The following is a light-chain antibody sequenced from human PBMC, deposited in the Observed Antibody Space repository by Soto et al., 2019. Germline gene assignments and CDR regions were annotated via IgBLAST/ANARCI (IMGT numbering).Light chain of an antibody. CDR2: EVS. V-gene: IGLV2-8*01. CDR3: SSYAGSNNYV. J-gene: IGLJ1*01. Sequence: QCAVTQPPSASGAPGQAVTIPCTGTSSDVGGYNYVSWYQQHPGKAPKLIISEVSKRPSGVPDRFSGSKSGNTASLTVSGLQAEDEADYYCSSYAGSNNYVFGTGTTVTVL. CDR1: SSDVGGYNY.